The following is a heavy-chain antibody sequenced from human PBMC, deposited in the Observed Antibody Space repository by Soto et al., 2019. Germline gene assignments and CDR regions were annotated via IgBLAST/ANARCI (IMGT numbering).Heavy chain of an antibody. CDR2: ISSSSSYI. V-gene: IGHV3-11*05. D-gene: IGHD1-7*01. CDR1: GFTFKAYY. J-gene: IGHJ5*02. CDR3: ARAGTDGTAANNWFDP. Sequence: QVQLVESGGALVKPGGSLRLSCAASGFTFKAYYIAWMRQAPGKVLEWVSYISSSSSYIRYADSVKGRFTVSRANAKNSLYLHLNNLPAEDTAVYYCARAGTDGTAANNWFDPWGQGTLVTVSS.